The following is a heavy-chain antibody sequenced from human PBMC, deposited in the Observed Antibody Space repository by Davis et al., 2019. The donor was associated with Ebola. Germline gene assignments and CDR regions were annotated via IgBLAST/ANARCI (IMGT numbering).Heavy chain of an antibody. CDR2: ISSSGSTI. D-gene: IGHD6-13*01. CDR3: ARGVGYSSSAISYYFDY. J-gene: IGHJ4*02. CDR1: GFTVSSNY. V-gene: IGHV3-48*03. Sequence: GESLKISCAVSGFTVSSNYMTWVRQAPGKGLEWVSYISSSGSTIYYADSVKGRFTISRDNAKNSLYLQMNSLRAEDTAVYYCARGVGYSSSAISYYFDYWGQGTLVTVSS.